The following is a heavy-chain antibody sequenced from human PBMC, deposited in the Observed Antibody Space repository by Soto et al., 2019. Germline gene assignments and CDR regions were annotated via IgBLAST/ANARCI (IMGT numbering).Heavy chain of an antibody. CDR3: AKVLFSRYFDLHTYYFDY. CDR1: GFTFSSYA. CDR2: ISGSGGST. Sequence: GGSLRLSCAASGFTFSSYAMSWVRQAPGKGLEWVSAISGSGGSTYYADSVKGRFTISRDNSKNTLYLQMNSLRAEDTAVYYCAKVLFSRYFDLHTYYFDYWGQGTLVTVSS. J-gene: IGHJ4*02. V-gene: IGHV3-23*01. D-gene: IGHD3-9*01.